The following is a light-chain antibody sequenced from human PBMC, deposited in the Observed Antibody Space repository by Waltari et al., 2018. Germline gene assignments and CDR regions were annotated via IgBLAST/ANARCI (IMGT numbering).Light chain of an antibody. CDR1: QSVGTW. Sequence: DIHITHSPPTPSASVGDSVTISCRASQSVGTWLAWYQQKPGKAPKLLIYMASSLDSGVPSRFSGSGSGTDFTLTISSLQPDDFATYSCQQYSSFSTFGQGTKV. CDR2: MAS. V-gene: IGKV1-5*03. CDR3: QQYSSFST. J-gene: IGKJ2*01.